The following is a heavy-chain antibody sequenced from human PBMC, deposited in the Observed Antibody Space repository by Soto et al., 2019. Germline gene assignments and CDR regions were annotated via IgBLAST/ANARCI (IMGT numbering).Heavy chain of an antibody. CDR3: ERGFGRFNY. Sequence: EVQLLESGGGLVQPGGSLRLSCGVSGFTFNDFEMNGVRQAPGKGLEWLAYIDGSGTTKKYADSGRGRFTISRDNPNNSLFLQMSSLSAADTAIDYCERGFGRFNYWGQGTLVSVSS. V-gene: IGHV3-48*03. D-gene: IGHD3-10*01. CDR1: GFTFNDFE. CDR2: IDGSGTTK. J-gene: IGHJ4*02.